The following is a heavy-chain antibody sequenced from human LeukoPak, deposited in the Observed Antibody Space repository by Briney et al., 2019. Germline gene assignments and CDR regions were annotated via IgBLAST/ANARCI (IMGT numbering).Heavy chain of an antibody. Sequence: ASMKVSCKASGGTFSSYAISWVRQAPGQGLEWMGGIIPIFGTANYAQKFQGRVTITTDESTSTAYMELSSLRSEDTAVYYCARGATMVRGPLYYYYYYMDVWGKGTTVTVSS. J-gene: IGHJ6*03. CDR3: ARGATMVRGPLYYYYYYMDV. CDR1: GGTFSSYA. CDR2: IIPIFGTA. D-gene: IGHD3-10*01. V-gene: IGHV1-69*05.